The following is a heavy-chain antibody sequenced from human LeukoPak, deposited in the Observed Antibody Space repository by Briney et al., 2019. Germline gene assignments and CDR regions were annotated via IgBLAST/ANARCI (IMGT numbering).Heavy chain of an antibody. CDR3: ARGHDLDY. CDR2: INHSGST. CDR1: GGSFSGYY. D-gene: IGHD3-3*01. V-gene: IGHV4-34*01. J-gene: IGHJ4*02. Sequence: SETLSLTCAVYGGSFSGYYWSWIRQPPGKGLEWIGEINHSGSTNYNPSLKSRVTISVDTSKNQFSLKLSSVTAADTAVYYCARGHDLDYWGQGTLFTVSS.